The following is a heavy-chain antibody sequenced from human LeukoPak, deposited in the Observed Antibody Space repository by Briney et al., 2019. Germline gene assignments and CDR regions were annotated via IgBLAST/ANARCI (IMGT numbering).Heavy chain of an antibody. CDR3: ARLYYDSSGYYRDY. V-gene: IGHV1-69*13. Sequence: VASVKVSCKASGGTFSSYAISWVRQAPGQGLEWMGGIIPIFGTANYAQKFQGRVTITADESTSTAYMELSSLRSEDTAVYYCARLYYDSSGYYRDYWGQGTLVTVSS. CDR2: IIPIFGTA. CDR1: GGTFSSYA. J-gene: IGHJ4*02. D-gene: IGHD3-22*01.